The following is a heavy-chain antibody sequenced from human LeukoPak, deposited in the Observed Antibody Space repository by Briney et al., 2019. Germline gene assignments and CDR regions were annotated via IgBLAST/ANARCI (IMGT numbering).Heavy chain of an antibody. CDR1: GGTFSSYA. Sequence: SVKVSCKASGGTFSSYAISWVRQAPGQGLEWMGGIIPIFGTANYAQKFQGRVTITADKSTSTAYMELSSLRAEDTAVYYCAKHGFGVPEGYWGQGTLVTVSS. D-gene: IGHD3-10*01. CDR3: AKHGFGVPEGY. V-gene: IGHV1-69*06. J-gene: IGHJ4*02. CDR2: IIPIFGTA.